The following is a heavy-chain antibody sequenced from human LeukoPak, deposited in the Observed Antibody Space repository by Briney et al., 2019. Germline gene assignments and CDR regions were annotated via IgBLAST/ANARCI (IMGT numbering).Heavy chain of an antibody. CDR3: ARDHDYCPDY. Sequence: ASVKVSCKASGYTFTVHYMHWLRQAPGQGLEWMGWIKPDSGATNFAQNFQGRVTMTSDTSINTAYMEWSSLTSDDTAMYYFARDHDYCPDYWGQGTLVTV. CDR1: GYTFTVHY. V-gene: IGHV1-2*02. CDR2: IKPDSGAT. D-gene: IGHD4/OR15-4a*01. J-gene: IGHJ4*02.